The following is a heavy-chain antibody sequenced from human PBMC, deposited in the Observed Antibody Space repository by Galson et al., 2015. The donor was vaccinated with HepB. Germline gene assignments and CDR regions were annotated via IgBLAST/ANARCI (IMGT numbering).Heavy chain of an antibody. J-gene: IGHJ6*02. D-gene: IGHD2-15*01. CDR3: ARGACSGGSCFRGAYYYGMDV. CDR2: ISSSSSYI. Sequence: SLRLSCAASGFTFSSYSMNWVRQAPGKGLEWVSSISSSSSYIYYADSVKGRFTISRDNAKNSLYLQMNSLRAEDTAVYYCARGACSGGSCFRGAYYYGMDVWGQGTTVTVSS. CDR1: GFTFSSYS. V-gene: IGHV3-21*01.